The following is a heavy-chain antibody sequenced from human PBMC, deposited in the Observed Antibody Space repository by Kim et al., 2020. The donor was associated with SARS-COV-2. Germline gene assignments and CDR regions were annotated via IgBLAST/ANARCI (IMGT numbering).Heavy chain of an antibody. CDR2: SDP. V-gene: IGHV5-51*01. Sequence: SDPRYGPSFQGQVTISADKSISTAYLQGSSLKASDTAMYYCARQEGPGDYWGQGTLVTVSS. CDR3: ARQEGPGDY. J-gene: IGHJ4*02.